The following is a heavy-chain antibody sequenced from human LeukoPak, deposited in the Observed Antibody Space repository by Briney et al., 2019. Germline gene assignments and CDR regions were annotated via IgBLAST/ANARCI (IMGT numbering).Heavy chain of an antibody. J-gene: IGHJ5*02. Sequence: PGGPLRLSCAASGFTCSSYAMSWLRQAPGKGLEWVSAISGSGGSTYYADSVKGRFTISRDNSKNTLYLQMNSLRAEDTAVSYCAKDDFWSGYGEKTNWFDPWGQGTLVTVSS. CDR2: ISGSGGST. V-gene: IGHV3-23*01. CDR3: AKDDFWSGYGEKTNWFDP. D-gene: IGHD3-3*01. CDR1: GFTCSSYA.